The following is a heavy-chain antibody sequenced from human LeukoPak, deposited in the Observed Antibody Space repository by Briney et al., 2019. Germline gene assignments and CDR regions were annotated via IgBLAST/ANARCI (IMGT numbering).Heavy chain of an antibody. CDR3: ARGGEYCSSTSCYGRFDY. Sequence: SETLSLTCTVSGGSISSGSYYWSWIRQPAGKGLEWIGRIYTSGSTNYNPSLKSRVTISVDTSKNQFSLKLSPVTAADTAVYYCARGGEYCSSTSCYGRFDYWGQGTLVTVSS. V-gene: IGHV4-61*02. CDR2: IYTSGST. D-gene: IGHD2-2*01. CDR1: GGSISSGSYY. J-gene: IGHJ4*02.